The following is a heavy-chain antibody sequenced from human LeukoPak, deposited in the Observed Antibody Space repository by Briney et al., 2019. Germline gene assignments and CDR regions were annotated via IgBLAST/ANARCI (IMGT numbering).Heavy chain of an antibody. D-gene: IGHD3-10*01. Sequence: GGSLRLSCAASGFTFSSYGMHWVRQAPGKGLEWVAVIWYDGSNKYYEDSVKGRFTISRDNSKNTLYLQMNSLRAEDTAVYYCARDLDYGSGSLDYWGQGTLVTVSS. CDR2: IWYDGSNK. CDR3: ARDLDYGSGSLDY. J-gene: IGHJ4*02. V-gene: IGHV3-33*01. CDR1: GFTFSSYG.